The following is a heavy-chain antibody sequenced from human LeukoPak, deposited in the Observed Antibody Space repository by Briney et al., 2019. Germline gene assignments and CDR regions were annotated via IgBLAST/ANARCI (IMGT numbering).Heavy chain of an antibody. CDR2: IYYTGST. Sequence: SETLSLTCTVSGDSISTYYWSWIRQPPGKGLEWIGYIYYTGSTNYNPSLKSRVTISVETSKNQFSLKLSSVTAADTAVYYCARVTGYMIEDYFDYWGQGTLVTVSS. J-gene: IGHJ4*02. CDR3: ARVTGYMIEDYFDY. CDR1: GDSISTYY. V-gene: IGHV4-59*01. D-gene: IGHD3-22*01.